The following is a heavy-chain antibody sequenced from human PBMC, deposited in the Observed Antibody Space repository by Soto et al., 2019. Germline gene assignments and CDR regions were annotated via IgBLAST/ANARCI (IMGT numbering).Heavy chain of an antibody. V-gene: IGHV1-3*04. CDR3: ARGCLRTAMVRVCQF. CDR2: INTGNGNT. Sequence: QVQLVQSGAEVKKPGDSLKVSCKAVGYSFSHYAMHWVRQAPGQRPEWMGWINTGNGNTKYSEKLQDTATMTRDTTASTCYMELSGLRSENTTIYYCARGCLRTAMVRVCQFWGQGTLVTVSS. J-gene: IGHJ4*02. D-gene: IGHD5-18*01. CDR1: GYSFSHYA.